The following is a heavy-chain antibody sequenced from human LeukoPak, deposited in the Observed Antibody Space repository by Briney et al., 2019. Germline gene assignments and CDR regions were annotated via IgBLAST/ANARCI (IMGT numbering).Heavy chain of an antibody. V-gene: IGHV3-53*01. CDR1: GFTVSSNY. D-gene: IGHD3-22*01. J-gene: IGHJ3*02. CDR3: ARPLYSYDRSVYSRDAFDI. Sequence: PGGSLRLSCAASGFTVSSNYMSWVRQAPGKGLEWVSVIYSGGSTYYADSVKGRFTISRDNSKNTLYLQMNRLRADDTAVYYCARPLYSYDRSVYSRDAFDIWGKGTMATFS. CDR2: IYSGGST.